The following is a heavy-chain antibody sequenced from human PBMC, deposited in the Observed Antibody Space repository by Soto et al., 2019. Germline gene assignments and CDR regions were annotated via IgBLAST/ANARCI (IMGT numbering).Heavy chain of an antibody. CDR2: MNPNSGNT. CDR1: GYTFTSYD. D-gene: IGHD6-19*01. V-gene: IGHV1-8*01. Sequence: ASLKVSCKASGYTFTSYDINWVRRATGQGLEWMGWMNPNSGNTGYAQKFQGRVTMTRNTSISTAYMELSSLRSEDTAVYYCARAEQSGNWFDPWGQGTLVTVSS. J-gene: IGHJ5*02. CDR3: ARAEQSGNWFDP.